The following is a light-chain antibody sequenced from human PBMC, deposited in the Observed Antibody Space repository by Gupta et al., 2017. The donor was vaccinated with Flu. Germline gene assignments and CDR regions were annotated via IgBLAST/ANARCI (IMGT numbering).Light chain of an antibody. CDR3: QVWDSSSDHSLV. V-gene: IGLV3-21*02. CDR1: NIGSKS. J-gene: IGLJ2*01. CDR2: DDS. Sequence: SYVLTQPPSVSVAPGQTARITCWGNNIGSKSVQGYQQKPGQAPGLVVYDDSDRPSGIPERFSGSNSGNTATLTISRVEAGDEADYYCQVWDSSSDHSLVFGGGTKLTVL.